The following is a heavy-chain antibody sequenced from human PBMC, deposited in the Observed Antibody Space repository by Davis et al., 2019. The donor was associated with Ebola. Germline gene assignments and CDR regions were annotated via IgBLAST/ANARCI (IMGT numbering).Heavy chain of an antibody. CDR1: GGTFSSYA. D-gene: IGHD3-22*01. J-gene: IGHJ6*02. CDR2: IIPIFGTA. V-gene: IGHV1-69*06. CDR3: ARGTYYYDSSGYYWEYYYGMTS. Sequence: SVKVSCKASGGTFSSYAISWVRQAPGQGLEWMGGIIPIFGTANYAQKFQGRVTITADKSTSTAYMELSSLRSEDTAVYYCARGTYYYDSSGYYWEYYYGMTSGAKGPRSPSP.